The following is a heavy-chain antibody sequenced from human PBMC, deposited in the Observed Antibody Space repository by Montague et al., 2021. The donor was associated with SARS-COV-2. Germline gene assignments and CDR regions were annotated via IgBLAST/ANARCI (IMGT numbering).Heavy chain of an antibody. J-gene: IGHJ6*03. V-gene: IGHV4-39*01. CDR3: ARGDFGVVIIPYYYYYMDV. Sequence: SDTLSLTRTVSGGSISGSNYYWGWIRQPPGKGLEWIGTIHYSGSTYYKPSLKSRVTTSLDTSKNQFSLKLSSVTAADTAVYYCARGDFGVVIIPYYYYYMDVWGKGTTVTVSS. CDR2: IHYSGST. D-gene: IGHD3-3*01. CDR1: GGSISGSNYY.